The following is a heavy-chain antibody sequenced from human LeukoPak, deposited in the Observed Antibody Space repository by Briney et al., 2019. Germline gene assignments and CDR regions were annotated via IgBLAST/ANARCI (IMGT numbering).Heavy chain of an antibody. J-gene: IGHJ4*02. D-gene: IGHD1-7*01. V-gene: IGHV3-23*01. CDR3: ARGITESTSDY. CDR1: GFTFSSYA. Sequence: PGGSLRLSCAASGFTFSSYAMSWVRQAPGKGLEWVSAISGSGGSTYYADSVKGRFTISRDSAKNSLYLQMNSLRAEDTAVYYCARGITESTSDYWGQGTLVTVSS. CDR2: ISGSGGST.